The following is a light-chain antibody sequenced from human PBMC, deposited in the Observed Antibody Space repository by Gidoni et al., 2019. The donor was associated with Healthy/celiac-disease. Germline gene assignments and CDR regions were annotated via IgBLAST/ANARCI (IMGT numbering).Light chain of an antibody. CDR2: AAS. CDR1: QSISSY. Sequence: DIQMTQSPSSLSASVGDRVTITCRASQSISSYLNWYQQKPGKAPNLLIYAASSLQSGVPSRFSGSGSGTDFTLTISSLQPEDFATYYCQQKVGFGQGTKVEIK. CDR3: QQKVG. J-gene: IGKJ1*01. V-gene: IGKV1-39*01.